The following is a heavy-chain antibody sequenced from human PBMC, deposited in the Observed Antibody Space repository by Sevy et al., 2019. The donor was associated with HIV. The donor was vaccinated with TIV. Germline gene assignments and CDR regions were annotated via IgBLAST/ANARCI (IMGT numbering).Heavy chain of an antibody. CDR3: ARGGGGYSGWFDP. Sequence: ASVKVSCKASGYSFTSYFVYWVRQAPGQGLEWMGMINPSVGSTSSAQKFQGRVTMTRDTYTSTVYMELSSLRSEDTAVYYWARGGGGYSGWFDPWGQVTLVTVSS. CDR2: INPSVGST. J-gene: IGHJ5*02. D-gene: IGHD2-21*02. CDR1: GYSFTSYF. V-gene: IGHV1-46*01.